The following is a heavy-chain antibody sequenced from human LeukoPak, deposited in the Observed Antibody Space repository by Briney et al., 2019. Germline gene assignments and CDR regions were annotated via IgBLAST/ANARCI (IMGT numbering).Heavy chain of an antibody. J-gene: IGHJ4*02. D-gene: IGHD2-15*01. V-gene: IGHV3-7*04. CDR2: IKQDGSEN. Sequence: PGGSLRLSCAASGFTFSSYWMTWVRQAPGKGLEWVASIKQDGSENYYVNSVKGRFTISRDNAKNSLYLQINSLRAEDTAVYYCARTRSGENYWGQGTLVTVSS. CDR1: GFTFSSYW. CDR3: ARTRSGENY.